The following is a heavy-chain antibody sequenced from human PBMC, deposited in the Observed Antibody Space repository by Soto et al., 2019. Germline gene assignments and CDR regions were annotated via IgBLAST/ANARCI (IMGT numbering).Heavy chain of an antibody. V-gene: IGHV3-23*01. D-gene: IGHD3-22*01. CDR3: ARDVSSYSFS. Sequence: GGTRYADSVKGRFTISRDNSQNTLYLQMNSLRAEDTAIYYCARDVSSYSFSWAQGTLVTVSS. J-gene: IGHJ5*02. CDR2: GGT.